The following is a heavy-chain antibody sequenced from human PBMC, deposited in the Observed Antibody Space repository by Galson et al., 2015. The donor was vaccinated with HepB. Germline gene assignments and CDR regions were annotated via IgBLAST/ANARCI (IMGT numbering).Heavy chain of an antibody. Sequence: QSGAEVKKPGESLKISCKGSGYSFTSYWIGWVRQMPGKGLEWMGIIYPGDSDTRYSPSFQGQVTISADKSISTAYLQWSSLKASDTAMYYCARPDVSKYSSSAEIYAFDIWGQGTMVTVSS. CDR2: IYPGDSDT. CDR1: GYSFTSYW. V-gene: IGHV5-51*03. CDR3: ARPDVSKYSSSAEIYAFDI. J-gene: IGHJ3*02. D-gene: IGHD6-6*01.